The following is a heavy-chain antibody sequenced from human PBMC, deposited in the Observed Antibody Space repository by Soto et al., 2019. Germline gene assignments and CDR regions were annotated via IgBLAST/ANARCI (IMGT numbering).Heavy chain of an antibody. CDR3: AKDAVSGDGLWLVSD. Sequence: DVQLLESGGGLVQPGGSLRLSCAASGFSFNKYAMIWVRQAPGKGQEWVSGITGSGNTIEYIESVKGRFTISRDNSKNTGYLQMNSLRAEDTAMYYCAKDAVSGDGLWLVSDWGQGTPVTVS. CDR1: GFSFNKYA. D-gene: IGHD2-21*02. J-gene: IGHJ4*02. CDR2: ITGSGNTI. V-gene: IGHV3-23*01.